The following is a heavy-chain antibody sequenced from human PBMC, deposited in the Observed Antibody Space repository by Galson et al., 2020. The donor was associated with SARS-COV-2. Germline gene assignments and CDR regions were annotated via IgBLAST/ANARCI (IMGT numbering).Heavy chain of an antibody. CDR2: IGTAGDT. V-gene: IGHV3-13*04. Sequence: GESLKISCAASGFTFRTYDMHWVRQAAGKGLEWVSAIGTAGDTYYPDSVKGRFTISRENAKNSLYLQMTSLRAGDTAVYYCARAPYYYDRSGFYRGYYYGMDVWGQGTTVTVSS. CDR3: ARAPYYYDRSGFYRGYYYGMDV. CDR1: GFTFRTYD. J-gene: IGHJ6*02. D-gene: IGHD3-22*01.